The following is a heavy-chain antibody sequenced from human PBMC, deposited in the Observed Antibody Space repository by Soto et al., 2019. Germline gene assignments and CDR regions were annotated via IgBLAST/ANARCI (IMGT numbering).Heavy chain of an antibody. CDR2: ITYGGTT. CDR3: ARRNYPYYFDY. Sequence: SETLSLTCTVSGGSISSSNNYWGWIRQPPGKGLEWIAIITYGGTTYYNPSLKSRVTISADTSKSQFSLHLSSVTAAETAIYYCARRNYPYYFDYWGQGIQVTVSS. CDR1: GGSISSSNNY. J-gene: IGHJ4*02. V-gene: IGHV4-39*01. D-gene: IGHD3-10*01.